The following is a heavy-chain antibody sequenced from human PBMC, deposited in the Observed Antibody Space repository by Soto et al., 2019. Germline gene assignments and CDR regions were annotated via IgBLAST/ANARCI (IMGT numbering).Heavy chain of an antibody. D-gene: IGHD3-9*01. V-gene: IGHV4-59*01. CDR3: ARGRNDLLTGHYYFDY. CDR2: VFYSGSS. Sequence: SETLSLTCTVSVGSIIRYYWSWIRQSPGKGLGWIGYVFYSGSSNYNPSLKSRVTISVDTSKNQFSLKLRSVTAADTSVYYCARGRNDLLTGHYYFDYWGQGTLVTVSS. J-gene: IGHJ4*02. CDR1: VGSIIRYY.